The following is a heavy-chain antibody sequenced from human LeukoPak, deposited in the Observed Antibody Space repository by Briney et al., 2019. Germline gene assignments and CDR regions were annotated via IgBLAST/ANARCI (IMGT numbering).Heavy chain of an antibody. CDR1: GGDMSNIYY. Sequence: SETLSLTCNVSGGDMSNIYYWGWIRQPPGKGLEWIGNIFYSGITYYNPSLRSRVTIAIDTSKSQFSLNLNSVTAADTAVYFCARDEGSAYPFDYWGQGTLVTVSS. J-gene: IGHJ4*02. V-gene: IGHV4-39*07. CDR2: IFYSGIT. CDR3: ARDEGSAYPFDY. D-gene: IGHD3-22*01.